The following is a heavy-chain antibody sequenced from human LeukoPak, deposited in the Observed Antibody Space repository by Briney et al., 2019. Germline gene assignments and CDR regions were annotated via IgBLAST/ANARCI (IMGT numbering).Heavy chain of an antibody. D-gene: IGHD2-21*01. CDR2: IQYDGSKT. CDR3: ARDVDTSNHMSIFDP. J-gene: IGHJ5*02. CDR1: GFTFSSYW. V-gene: IGHV3-33*08. Sequence: GGSLRLSCAASGFTFSSYWMHWVRQAPGKGLEWVAGIQYDGSKTYYGDSVKGRFSIPRDNSRNTLYLQMSSLRAEDTAVYSCARDVDTSNHMSIFDPWGQGTLVTVSS.